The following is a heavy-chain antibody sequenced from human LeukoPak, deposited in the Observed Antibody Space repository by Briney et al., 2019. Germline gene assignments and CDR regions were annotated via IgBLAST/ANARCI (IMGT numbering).Heavy chain of an antibody. J-gene: IGHJ4*02. Sequence: SETLSLTCAVSGYSITSSSWWGWIRQPPGKGLEWIGYIYHSGTTYYNPSLKSRVTISVDTSKNQFSLKLSSVTAADTAVYYCARRRRYSYGPLGCFDYWGQGTLVTVSS. CDR3: ARRRRYSYGPLGCFDY. D-gene: IGHD5-18*01. CDR1: GYSITSSSW. V-gene: IGHV4-28*01. CDR2: IYHSGTT.